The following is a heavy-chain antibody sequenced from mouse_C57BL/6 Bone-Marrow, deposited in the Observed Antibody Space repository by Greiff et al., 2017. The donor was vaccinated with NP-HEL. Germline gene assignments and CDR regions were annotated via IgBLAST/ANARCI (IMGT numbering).Heavy chain of an antibody. CDR2: SRNKANDYTT. D-gene: IGHD3-2*02. CDR3: ARDATNSSCHAMDY. Sequence: EVNVVESGGGLVQSGRSLRLSCATSGFTFSDFYMEWVRQAPGKGLEWIAASRNKANDYTTEYSASVKGRFIVSRDTSLIILYLQMNALIAEHTAIYYCARDATNSSCHAMDYWGQGTSVTVSS. J-gene: IGHJ4*01. CDR1: GFTFSDFY. V-gene: IGHV7-1*01.